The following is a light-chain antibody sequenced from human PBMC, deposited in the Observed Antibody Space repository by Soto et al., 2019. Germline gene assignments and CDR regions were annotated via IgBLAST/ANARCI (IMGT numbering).Light chain of an antibody. Sequence: QSVLTQPRSVSGSPGKSVTISCTGTSSDVGGYNYVSWDQQHTGKAPKLMIYDVSKRPSGVPDRFSGSKSGNTASLTISGLQAEDEADYYCCSYAGSYTWVFGGGTKLTVL. J-gene: IGLJ3*02. CDR2: DVS. CDR3: CSYAGSYTWV. V-gene: IGLV2-11*01. CDR1: SSDVGGYNY.